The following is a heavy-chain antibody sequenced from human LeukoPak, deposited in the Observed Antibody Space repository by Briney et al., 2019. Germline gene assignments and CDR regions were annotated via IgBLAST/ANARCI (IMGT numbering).Heavy chain of an antibody. CDR1: GFTFSNYA. D-gene: IGHD5-18*01. V-gene: IGHV3-23*01. Sequence: PGGSLRLSCSTSGFTFSNYAMTWVRLAPGMGLEWVSLVSGSGDSTYYADSVKGRFTISRDNSKNMLYLQMNSLRAEDTAIYYCAKDTGYNCGYDYWGQGTLATVSS. J-gene: IGHJ4*02. CDR3: AKDTGYNCGYDY. CDR2: VSGSGDST.